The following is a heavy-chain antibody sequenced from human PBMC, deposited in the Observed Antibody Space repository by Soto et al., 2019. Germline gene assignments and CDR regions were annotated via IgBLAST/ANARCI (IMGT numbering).Heavy chain of an antibody. V-gene: IGHV3-11*06. CDR2: ISSSSSYT. Sequence: GGSLRLSCAASGFTFSDYYMSWIRQAPGKGLEWVSYISSSSSYTNYADSVKGRFTISRDNAKNSLYLQMNSLRAEDTAVYYCAKRPQYCSSTSCYDVRGQGTTVTVSS. CDR3: AKRPQYCSSTSCYDV. D-gene: IGHD2-2*01. CDR1: GFTFSDYY. J-gene: IGHJ6*02.